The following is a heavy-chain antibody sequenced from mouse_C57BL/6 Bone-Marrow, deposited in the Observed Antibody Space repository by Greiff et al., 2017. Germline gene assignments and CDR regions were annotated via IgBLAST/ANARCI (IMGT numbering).Heavy chain of an antibody. CDR3: TRWLPFYAMDY. D-gene: IGHD2-2*01. CDR2: IDPETGGT. J-gene: IGHJ4*01. V-gene: IGHV1-15*01. Sequence: VQLMESGAELVRPGASVTLSCKASGYTFTDYEMHWVKQTPVHGLEWIGAIDPETGGTAYNQKFKGKAILTADKSSSTAYMELRSLTSEDSAVYYCTRWLPFYAMDYWGQGTSVTVSS. CDR1: GYTFTDYE.